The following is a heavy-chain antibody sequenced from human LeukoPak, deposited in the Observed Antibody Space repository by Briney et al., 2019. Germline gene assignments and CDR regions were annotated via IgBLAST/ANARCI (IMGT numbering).Heavy chain of an antibody. CDR3: ARGSDTAAGLY. J-gene: IGHJ4*02. CDR1: GGSISSSSYY. D-gene: IGHD6-13*01. Sequence: SETLSLTCTVSGGSISSSSYYWGWIRQPPGKGLEWIGSIYYSGSTYYNPSLKSRVSISVDSSKNQFSLKVSSVTAADTAVYYCARGSDTAAGLYWGQGTLVTVSS. V-gene: IGHV4-39*07. CDR2: IYYSGST.